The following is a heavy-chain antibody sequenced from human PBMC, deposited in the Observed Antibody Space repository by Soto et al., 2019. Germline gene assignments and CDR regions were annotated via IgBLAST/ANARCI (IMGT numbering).Heavy chain of an antibody. CDR1: GYSFTSYW. V-gene: IGHV5-51*01. D-gene: IGHD6-19*01. CDR3: ARRLSTGWFFDF. Sequence: GESLKISCKGSGYSFTSYWIGWVRQMPGKGLERMGIIYPGDSDTRYSPSFQGQVAFSADKSISTAYLQWSGLKASDIAIYYCARRLSTGWFFDFWGQGTLVTVSS. J-gene: IGHJ4*02. CDR2: IYPGDSDT.